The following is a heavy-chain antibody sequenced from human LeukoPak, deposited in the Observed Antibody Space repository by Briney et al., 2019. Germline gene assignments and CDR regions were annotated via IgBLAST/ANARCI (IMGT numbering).Heavy chain of an antibody. V-gene: IGHV4-59*12. CDR1: GDSISSYY. Sequence: PSETLSLTCTVSGDSISSYYWSWIRQPPGKGLEWIGNIYNSGNTDYNPSLKSRVTISLDTSKKQFSLELSAVTAADTAVYHCARASQLYHFDNWGQGTLVTVSS. J-gene: IGHJ4*02. D-gene: IGHD2-8*01. CDR3: ARASQLYHFDN. CDR2: IYNSGNT.